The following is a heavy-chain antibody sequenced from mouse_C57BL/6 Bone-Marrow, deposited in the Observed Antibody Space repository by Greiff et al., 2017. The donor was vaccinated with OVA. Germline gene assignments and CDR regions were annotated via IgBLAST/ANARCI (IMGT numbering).Heavy chain of an antibody. Sequence: EVKLMESGGGLVQPGGSMKLSCVASGFTFSNYWMNWVRQSPEKGLEWVAQIRLKSDNYATHYAESVKGRFTISRDDSKSSVYLQMNNLRAEDTGIYYCTGGGFPGYFDVWGTGTTVTVSS. CDR3: TGGGFPGYFDV. CDR1: GFTFSNYW. V-gene: IGHV6-3*01. CDR2: IRLKSDNYAT. J-gene: IGHJ1*03.